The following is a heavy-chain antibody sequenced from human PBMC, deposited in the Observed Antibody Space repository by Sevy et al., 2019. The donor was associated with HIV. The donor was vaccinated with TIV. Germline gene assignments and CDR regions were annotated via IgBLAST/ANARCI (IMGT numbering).Heavy chain of an antibody. Sequence: GGSLRLSCAASGFTFDDYGMSWVRQAPGKGLEWVSGINWNGGSTGYADSVKGRFTISRDNAKNSLYLQMNSLRDEDTALYYCARDRRELLELYDAFDIWGQGTMVTVSS. D-gene: IGHD1-26*01. V-gene: IGHV3-20*04. CDR3: ARDRRELLELYDAFDI. CDR1: GFTFDDYG. CDR2: INWNGGST. J-gene: IGHJ3*02.